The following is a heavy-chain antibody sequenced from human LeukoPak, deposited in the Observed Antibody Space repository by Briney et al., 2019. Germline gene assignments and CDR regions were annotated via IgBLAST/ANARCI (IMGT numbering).Heavy chain of an antibody. CDR3: ARAGSSGWYCFDY. V-gene: IGHV3-30-3*01. CDR1: GFTFSSYA. Sequence: GGSLRLSCAASGFTFSSYAMHWVRQAPGKGLEWVAVISYDGSNKYYADSVKGRFTISRDNSKNTLYLQMNSLRAEDTAVHYCARAGSSGWYCFDYWGQGTLVTVSS. D-gene: IGHD6-19*01. J-gene: IGHJ4*02. CDR2: ISYDGSNK.